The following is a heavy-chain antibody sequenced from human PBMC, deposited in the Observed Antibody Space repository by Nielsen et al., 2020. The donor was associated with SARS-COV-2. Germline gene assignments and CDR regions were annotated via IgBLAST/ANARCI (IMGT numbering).Heavy chain of an antibody. CDR1: GFTFSSYG. CDR2: IWYDGSNK. J-gene: IGHJ3*01. D-gene: IGHD3-22*01. Sequence: GGSLRLSCAASGFTFSSYGMHWVRQAPGKGLEWVAVIWYDGSNKYYADSVKGRFTISRDNSKNTLYLQMNSLTAEDTAVYYCARDLHYYDSSGYKNDAFDFWGQGTMVTVSS. V-gene: IGHV3-33*01. CDR3: ARDLHYYDSSGYKNDAFDF.